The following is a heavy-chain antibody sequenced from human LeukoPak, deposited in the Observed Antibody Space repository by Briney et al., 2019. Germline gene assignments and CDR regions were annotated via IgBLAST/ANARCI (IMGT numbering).Heavy chain of an antibody. Sequence: PGGSLRLSCAASGFTFSSYGMHWVRQAPGKGLEWVAFIRYDGSNKYYADSVKGRFTISRDNSKNTLYLQMNSLRAEDTAVYYCAKSGELNDFLWFAYWGQGNLVTVSS. J-gene: IGHJ4*02. CDR3: AKSGELNDFLWFAY. V-gene: IGHV3-30*02. D-gene: IGHD3-3*01. CDR2: IRYDGSNK. CDR1: GFTFSSYG.